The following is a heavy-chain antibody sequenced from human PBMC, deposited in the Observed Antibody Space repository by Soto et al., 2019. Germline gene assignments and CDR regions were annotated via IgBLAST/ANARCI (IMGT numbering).Heavy chain of an antibody. J-gene: IGHJ6*02. CDR2: IYPGDSDT. Sequence: PGESLKISCKGSGYSFTSYWIGWVRQMPGKGLEWMGIIYPGDSDTRYSPSFQGQVTISADKSISTAYLQWSSLKASGTAMYYCARDYYDSSGYPWSYYGMDVWGQGTTVTVSS. CDR3: ARDYYDSSGYPWSYYGMDV. D-gene: IGHD3-22*01. CDR1: GYSFTSYW. V-gene: IGHV5-51*01.